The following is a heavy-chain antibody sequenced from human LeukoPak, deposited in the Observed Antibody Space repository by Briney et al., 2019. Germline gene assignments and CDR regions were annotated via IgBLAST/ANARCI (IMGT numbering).Heavy chain of an antibody. CDR2: IYYSGST. J-gene: IGHJ4*02. V-gene: IGHV4-59*01. CDR1: GGSISSYY. CDR3: ARIAAFGEGDY. D-gene: IGHD3-10*01. Sequence: SETLSLTCTVSGGSISSYYWSWIRQPPGKGLEWIGYIYYSGSTNYNPSLKSRVTISVDTSKNQFSLKLSFVTAADTAVYYCARIAAFGEGDYWGQGTLVTVSS.